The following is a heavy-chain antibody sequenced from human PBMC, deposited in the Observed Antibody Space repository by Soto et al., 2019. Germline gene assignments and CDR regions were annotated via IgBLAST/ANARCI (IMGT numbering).Heavy chain of an antibody. CDR1: GFTVSSNY. Sequence: GSLRLSCAASGFTVSSNYMSWVRQAPGKGLEWVSVIYSGGSTYYADSVKGRFTISRDNSKNTLYLQMSSLRAEDTAVYYCARSPYDSSGYYRDAFDIWGQGTMVTVSS. D-gene: IGHD3-22*01. J-gene: IGHJ3*02. CDR3: ARSPYDSSGYYRDAFDI. V-gene: IGHV3-53*01. CDR2: IYSGGST.